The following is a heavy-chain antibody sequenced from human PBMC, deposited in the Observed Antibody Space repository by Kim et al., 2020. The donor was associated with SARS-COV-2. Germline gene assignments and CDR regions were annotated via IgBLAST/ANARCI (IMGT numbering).Heavy chain of an antibody. D-gene: IGHD4-4*01. Sequence: SVKVSCKASGFTFTSSAMQWVRQARGQRLEWIGWIVVGSGNTNYAQKFQERVTITRDMSTSTAYMELSSLRSEDTAVYYCAAEGSGMTTVTHGYYYYGMDVWGQGTTVTVSS. CDR1: GFTFTSSA. V-gene: IGHV1-58*02. J-gene: IGHJ6*02. CDR3: AAEGSGMTTVTHGYYYYGMDV. CDR2: IVVGSGNT.